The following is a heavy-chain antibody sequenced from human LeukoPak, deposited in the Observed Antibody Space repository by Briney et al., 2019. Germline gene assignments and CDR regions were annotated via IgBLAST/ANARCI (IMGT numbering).Heavy chain of an antibody. D-gene: IGHD2-15*01. CDR2: ISGNSDNI. V-gene: IGHV3-21*01. Sequence: GGSLRLSCAASGFTFSSSTMSWFRLAPGKGLEWVSSISGNSDNIHYADSVKGRFTMSRDNAKNSLYLQMNSLRAEDTAVYYCARDRESYCTGGSCYSTGDYWGQGTLVTVSS. CDR3: ARDRESYCTGGSCYSTGDY. CDR1: GFTFSSST. J-gene: IGHJ4*02.